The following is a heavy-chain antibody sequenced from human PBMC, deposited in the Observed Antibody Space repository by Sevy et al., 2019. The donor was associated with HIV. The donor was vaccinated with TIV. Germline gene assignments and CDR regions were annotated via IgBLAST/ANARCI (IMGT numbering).Heavy chain of an antibody. V-gene: IGHV3-23*01. CDR2: LSFGCGEI. CDR3: AREGGTKPHDY. D-gene: IGHD2-8*01. J-gene: IGHJ4*02. CDR1: GFTFSKYS. Sequence: GGSLRLSCAASGFTFSKYSMSWVRQPPGKGLEWVSTLSFGCGEINHADSVKGRFTISRDNSKHSLYLQMNNLRAEDTAVYYCAREGGTKPHDYWGQGTLVTVSS.